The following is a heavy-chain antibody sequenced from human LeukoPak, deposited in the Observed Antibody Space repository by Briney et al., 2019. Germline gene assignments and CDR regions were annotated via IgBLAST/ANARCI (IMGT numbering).Heavy chain of an antibody. D-gene: IGHD3-9*01. Sequence: GGSLRLSCAASGFTFSSYSMNWVRRAPGKGLEWVSSMSSTGTYIYYADSVKGRFTISRDNAKNSLYLQMNSLRAEDTAVYYCARDPHSLYDILTGYSGVVAFDIWGQGTMVTVSS. V-gene: IGHV3-21*01. CDR1: GFTFSSYS. J-gene: IGHJ3*02. CDR2: MSSTGTYI. CDR3: ARDPHSLYDILTGYSGVVAFDI.